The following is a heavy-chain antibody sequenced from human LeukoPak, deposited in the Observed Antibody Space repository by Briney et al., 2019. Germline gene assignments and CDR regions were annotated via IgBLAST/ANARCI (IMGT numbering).Heavy chain of an antibody. D-gene: IGHD2-15*01. V-gene: IGHV3-7*01. J-gene: IGHJ4*02. CDR1: GFTFRNYW. CDR3: ARDGGLNTIFDY. CDR2: TKPDGSAE. Sequence: PGGSLRLSCAAPGFTFRNYWMGWVRQAPGKGLEWVANTKPDGSAEYYADSVRGRFTTARDNANNFLCLQMNSLRAEDTAVYYCARDGGLNTIFDYWGQGTLVTVSS.